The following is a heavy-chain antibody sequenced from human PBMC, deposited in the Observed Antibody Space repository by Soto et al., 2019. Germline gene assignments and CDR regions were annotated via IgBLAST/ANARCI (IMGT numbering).Heavy chain of an antibody. J-gene: IGHJ5*02. CDR1: GFTFSSYA. V-gene: IGHV3-23*01. D-gene: IGHD3-10*02. Sequence: GGSLRLSCAASGFTFSSYAMSWVRQAPGKGLEWVSAISGSGGSTYYADSVKGRFTISRDNSKNTLYLQMNSLRAEDTAVYYCARMTRECNRAGCSTYNWLDPWGQGTLVTVSS. CDR3: ARMTRECNRAGCSTYNWLDP. CDR2: ISGSGGST.